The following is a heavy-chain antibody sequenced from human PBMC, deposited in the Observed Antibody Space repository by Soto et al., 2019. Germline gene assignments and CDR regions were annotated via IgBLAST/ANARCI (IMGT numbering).Heavy chain of an antibody. CDR2: IIPIFGTA. D-gene: IGHD3-22*01. CDR3: ASGYYYDSSGYYSGSWFDP. Sequence: ASVKVSCKASGGTFSSYAISWVRQAPGQGLEWMGGIIPIFGTANYAQKFQGRVTITADESTSTAYMELSSLRSEDTAVYYCASGYYYDSSGYYSGSWFDPWGQGTLVTVSS. CDR1: GGTFSSYA. J-gene: IGHJ5*02. V-gene: IGHV1-69*13.